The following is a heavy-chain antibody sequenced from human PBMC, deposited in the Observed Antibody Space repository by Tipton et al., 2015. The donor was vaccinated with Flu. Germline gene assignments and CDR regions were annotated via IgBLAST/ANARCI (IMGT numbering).Heavy chain of an antibody. CDR1: GFTFNNYA. Sequence: SLRLSCAASGFTFNNYAMSWVRQAPGKGLEWVSSISGSADNTDYADSVKGRFTISRDNSRNTLYLQMNSLRAEDTAVYYCAKDWRSGSSYVCNWGQGSLVTVSS. D-gene: IGHD1-26*01. J-gene: IGHJ4*02. CDR3: AKDWRSGSSYVCN. CDR2: ISGSADNT. V-gene: IGHV3-23*01.